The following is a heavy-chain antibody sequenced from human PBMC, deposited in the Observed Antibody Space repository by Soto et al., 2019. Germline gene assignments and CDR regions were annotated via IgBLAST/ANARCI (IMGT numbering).Heavy chain of an antibody. D-gene: IGHD6-19*01. CDR3: ARDISSGWYEEYYFDY. V-gene: IGHV6-1*01. CDR2: TYYRSKWYN. J-gene: IGHJ4*02. Sequence: SQSLSLTCAISGDSVSSNSSAWNWIRQSPSRGLEWLGRTYYRSKWYNDYAVSVKSRITINPDTSKNQFSLQLNSVTPEDTAVYYCARDISSGWYEEYYFDYWGQGTLVTVSS. CDR1: GDSVSSNSSA.